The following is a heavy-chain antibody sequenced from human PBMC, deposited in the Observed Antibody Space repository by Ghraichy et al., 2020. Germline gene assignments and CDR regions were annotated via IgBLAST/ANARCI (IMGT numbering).Heavy chain of an antibody. D-gene: IGHD3-16*01. Sequence: SQTLSLTCTVSGGSISSNDDYWGWIRQPPGKGLEWIGSIFYNGNVYYNPSLKSRVTISVDMSKNQFSLKLSSVTAADTAVYYCARHHWRGNDAFDIWGQGTLVTVSS. V-gene: IGHV4-39*01. CDR1: GGSISSNDDY. CDR3: ARHHWRGNDAFDI. CDR2: IFYNGNV. J-gene: IGHJ3*02.